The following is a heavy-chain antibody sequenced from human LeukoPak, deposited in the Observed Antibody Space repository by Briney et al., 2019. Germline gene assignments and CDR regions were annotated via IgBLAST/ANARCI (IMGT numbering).Heavy chain of an antibody. CDR3: ARDGMWFGEFRFDY. CDR2: IYFSGST. CDR1: GGSISSTTYY. Sequence: SETLSLTCTVSGGSISSTTYYWGWNRQPPGKGLEWIGSIYFSGSTYYNPSLKSRVTISVDTSKNQFSLKLSSVTDADSAVYYCARDGMWFGEFRFDYWGQGTLVTVSS. J-gene: IGHJ4*02. D-gene: IGHD3-10*01. V-gene: IGHV4-39*07.